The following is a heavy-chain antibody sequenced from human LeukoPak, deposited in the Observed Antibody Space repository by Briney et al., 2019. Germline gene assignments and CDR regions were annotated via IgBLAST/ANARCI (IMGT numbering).Heavy chain of an antibody. CDR2: FYYTGST. CDR1: GGLISSSSYY. CDR3: ARTAGVAVAGSRQYFDY. J-gene: IGHJ4*01. D-gene: IGHD6-19*01. V-gene: IGHV4-39*01. Sequence: PSETLSLTCTVSGGLISSSSYYCGWVRQPPEKGLEWIGSFYYTGSTYYHPSLKSRVTISVDTSKNQFSLNLTSVTAADTAVYYCARTAGVAVAGSRQYFDYWGHGTLVTVSS.